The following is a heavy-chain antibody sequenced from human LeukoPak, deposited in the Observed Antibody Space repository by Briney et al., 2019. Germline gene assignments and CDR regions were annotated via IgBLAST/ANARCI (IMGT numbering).Heavy chain of an antibody. D-gene: IGHD3-3*01. CDR2: ISWNSGSI. CDR3: ARLYYDFWSVYYSDNGNIYMDV. J-gene: IGHJ6*03. Sequence: GGSLRLSCAASGFTFDDYAMHWVRQAPGKGLEWVSGISWNSGSIGYADSVKGRFTISRDNAKNTLYLQINSLRAEDTAVYYCARLYYDFWSVYYSDNGNIYMDVWGKGTTVTVSS. CDR1: GFTFDDYA. V-gene: IGHV3-9*01.